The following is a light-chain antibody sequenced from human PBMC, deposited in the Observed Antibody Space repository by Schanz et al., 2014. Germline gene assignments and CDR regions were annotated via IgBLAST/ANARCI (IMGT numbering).Light chain of an antibody. Sequence: EIVLTQSPGTLSLSPGERATLSCRASQIFSSSYLAWYQQKPGQAPRLLIYGTSSRATGIPDRFSGSGSGTDFTLTISRLEPEDFAVYYCQQYGSSPRTFGQGTKVEIK. V-gene: IGKV3-20*01. CDR1: QIFSSSY. CDR2: GTS. J-gene: IGKJ1*01. CDR3: QQYGSSPRT.